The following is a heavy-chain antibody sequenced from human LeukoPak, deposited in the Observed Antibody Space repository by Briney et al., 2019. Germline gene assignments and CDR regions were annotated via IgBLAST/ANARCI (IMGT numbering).Heavy chain of an antibody. CDR3: AGGGGYSSSSLWFDP. D-gene: IGHD6-6*01. Sequence: PSETLSLTCTVSGGSISSYYWSWIRQPPGKGLEWIGYIYYSGSTNYNPSLKSRVTISVDTSKNQFSLKLSSVTAGDTAVYYCAGGGGYSSSSLWFDPWGQGTLVTVSS. CDR1: GGSISSYY. CDR2: IYYSGST. V-gene: IGHV4-59*01. J-gene: IGHJ5*02.